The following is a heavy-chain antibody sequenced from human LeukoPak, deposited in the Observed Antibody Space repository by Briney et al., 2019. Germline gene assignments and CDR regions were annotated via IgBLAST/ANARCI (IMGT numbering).Heavy chain of an antibody. D-gene: IGHD5-18*01. V-gene: IGHV3-15*01. J-gene: IGHJ3*02. CDR2: IKSKDRPGTT. CDR1: GFTFSNAW. Sequence: SWGSVRLSCAASGFTFSNAWMTWVRQAPGKGLESVGRIKSKDRPGTTDYAAPVKGRFTISRDDSENTLFLHMSNLKTEDTAVYYCTTEGHSYGYHALEIWGQETLDTVSS. CDR3: TTEGHSYGYHALEI.